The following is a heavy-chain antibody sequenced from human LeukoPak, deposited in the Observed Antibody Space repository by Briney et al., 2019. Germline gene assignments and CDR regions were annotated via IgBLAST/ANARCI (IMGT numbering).Heavy chain of an antibody. J-gene: IGHJ4*02. Sequence: GGSLRLSCAASGPTFRNAFMNWVRQAPGKGLEWVGRIESSTDGGTTDYAAPVKGRFTMSRDDSKNTLYLQMNNVKTEDTGVYYCTTSPGITVFGVVTEYWGQGTLVIVSS. D-gene: IGHD3-3*01. CDR3: TTSPGITVFGVVTEY. V-gene: IGHV3-15*04. CDR1: GPTFRNAF. CDR2: IESSTDGGTT.